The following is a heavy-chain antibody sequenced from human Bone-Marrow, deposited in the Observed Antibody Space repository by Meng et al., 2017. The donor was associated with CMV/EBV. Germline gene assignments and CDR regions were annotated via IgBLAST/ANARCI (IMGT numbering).Heavy chain of an antibody. Sequence: LSLTCNVSGVSIRNYYWSWIRQSAGKGLEWIGRIYTTESTNYNPSLRSRVTMSVDTSKKQFSLRLSSVTAADTAVYYCARGLTVLDYWGQGTLVTVSS. CDR3: ARGLTVLDY. CDR2: IYTTEST. V-gene: IGHV4-4*07. D-gene: IGHD4-17*01. J-gene: IGHJ4*02. CDR1: GVSIRNYY.